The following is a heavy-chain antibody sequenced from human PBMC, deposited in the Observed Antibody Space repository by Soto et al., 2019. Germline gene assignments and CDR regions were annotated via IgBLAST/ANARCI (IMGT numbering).Heavy chain of an antibody. J-gene: IGHJ5*02. CDR2: LSYSGST. CDR1: GYSISSINW. CDR3: AKLHCITSNCVPLDP. D-gene: IGHD3-10*01. Sequence: PSETLSLTCAVFGYSISSINWWRWIRQPPGMGLEWIGYLSYSGSTYYNPSLKSRVTMSVDTSKNQFSLKLSSVTAADTAVYYCAKLHCITSNCVPLDPWGQGTLVTVSS. V-gene: IGHV4-28*01.